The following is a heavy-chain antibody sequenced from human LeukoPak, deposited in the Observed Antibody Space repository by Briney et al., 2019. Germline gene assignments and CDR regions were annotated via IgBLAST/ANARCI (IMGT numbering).Heavy chain of an antibody. J-gene: IGHJ3*02. D-gene: IGHD4-17*01. Sequence: GGSLRLSCAASGFTFSSFGMHWVRQAPGKGLEWLAVIWAGGRNQYYADSVKGRFTISRDNAKNSLYLQMNSLRDEDTAVYYCVRDNDDYKDDDFVYAFDIWGQGTMVTVSS. CDR3: VRDNDDYKDDDFVYAFDI. CDR1: GFTFSSFG. CDR2: IWAGGRNQ. V-gene: IGHV3-33*01.